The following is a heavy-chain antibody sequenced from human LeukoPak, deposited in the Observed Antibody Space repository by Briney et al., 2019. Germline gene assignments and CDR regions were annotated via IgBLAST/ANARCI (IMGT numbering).Heavy chain of an antibody. Sequence: GGSLRLSCAASGFTFNDYEMTWVRQAPGKGLEWISYISSSGSITSHADSVKGRFTISRDNAKNSLYLQMNSLRAEDTAVYYCARRDFWSGYYTDWGQGTLVTVSS. V-gene: IGHV3-48*03. D-gene: IGHD3-3*01. J-gene: IGHJ4*02. CDR1: GFTFNDYE. CDR2: ISSSGSIT. CDR3: ARRDFWSGYYTD.